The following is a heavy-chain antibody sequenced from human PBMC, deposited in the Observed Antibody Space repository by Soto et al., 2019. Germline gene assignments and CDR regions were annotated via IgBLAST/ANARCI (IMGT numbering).Heavy chain of an antibody. D-gene: IGHD2-21*01. CDR2: IIPILGIA. V-gene: IGHV1-69*02. CDR3: ARASIDCGGDCYPSYYYYYMDV. J-gene: IGHJ6*03. Sequence: GASVKVSCKASGGTFSSHTISWVRQAPGQGLEWMGRIIPILGIANYAQKFQGRVTITADKSTSTAYMELSSLRSEDTAVYYCARASIDCGGDCYPSYYYYYMDVWGKGTTVTVSS. CDR1: GGTFSSHT.